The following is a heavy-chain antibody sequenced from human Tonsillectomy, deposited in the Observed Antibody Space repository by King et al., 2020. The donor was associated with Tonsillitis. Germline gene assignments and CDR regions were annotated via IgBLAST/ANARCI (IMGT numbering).Heavy chain of an antibody. Sequence: QLVQSGAEVKKPGASVKVSCKASGYTFTSYGISWVRQAPGQGLEWMGWISGYNDNTNYAQKLQGRVTMTTDTSTSTAYMELRSLRSDDTAVYYCARMKARYYASSGYHPPSSHFDYWGQGTLVTVSS. V-gene: IGHV1-18*04. CDR3: ARMKARYYASSGYHPPSSHFDY. J-gene: IGHJ4*02. CDR1: GYTFTSYG. D-gene: IGHD3-22*01. CDR2: ISGYNDNT.